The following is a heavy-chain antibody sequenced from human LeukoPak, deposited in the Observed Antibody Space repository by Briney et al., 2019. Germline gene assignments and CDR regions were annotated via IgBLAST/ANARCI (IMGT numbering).Heavy chain of an antibody. V-gene: IGHV4-34*01. CDR3: AGMIAAAGYFDY. CDR2: IYYSGST. D-gene: IGHD6-13*01. J-gene: IGHJ4*02. CDR1: GGSFSGYY. Sequence: SETLSLTCAVYGGSFSGYYWSWIRQPPGEGLEWIGSIYYSGSTYYNPSLKSRVTISVDTSKNQFSLKLSSVTAADTAVYYCAGMIAAAGYFDYWGQGTLVTVSS.